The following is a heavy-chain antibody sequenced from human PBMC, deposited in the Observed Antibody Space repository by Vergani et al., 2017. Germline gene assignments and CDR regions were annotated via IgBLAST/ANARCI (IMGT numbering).Heavy chain of an antibody. CDR3: ARRLLRGYSYGSFDY. CDR2: IYYSGST. J-gene: IGHJ4*02. D-gene: IGHD5-18*01. V-gene: IGHV4-39*01. CDR1: GGSISSRSYY. Sequence: QLQLQESGPGLVKPSETLSLTCTVSGGSISSRSYYWGWIRQPPGKGLEWIGSIYYSGSTYYNPSLKSRVTISVDTSKNQFSLKLSSVTAADTAVYYCARRLLRGYSYGSFDYWGQGTLVTVSS.